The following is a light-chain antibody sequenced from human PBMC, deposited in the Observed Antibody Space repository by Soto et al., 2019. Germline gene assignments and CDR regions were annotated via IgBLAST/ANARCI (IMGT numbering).Light chain of an antibody. CDR2: DAS. V-gene: IGKV3-11*01. Sequence: EIVLTQSPATLSLSPGERATLSCRASQSVSSYLAWYQQKPGQAPRLLIYDASNRATGIPARFSGSGSGTDFTLTISSLXXXXXXXYYCQQRSNWPPSFGPGTKVDXK. J-gene: IGKJ3*01. CDR1: QSVSSY. CDR3: QQRSNWPPS.